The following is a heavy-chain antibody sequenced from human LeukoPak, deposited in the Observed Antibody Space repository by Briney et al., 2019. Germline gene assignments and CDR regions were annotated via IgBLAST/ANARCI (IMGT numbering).Heavy chain of an antibody. D-gene: IGHD3-16*01. Sequence: SETLSLTCAVYGGSFSGYYWSWIRQPPGKGLEWIGEINHSGSTNYNPSLKSRVTISVDTSKNQFSLKLSSLTAADTAVYYCARVQGLTFDPWGQGTLVTVSS. J-gene: IGHJ5*02. CDR3: ARVQGLTFDP. CDR2: INHSGST. CDR1: GGSFSGYY. V-gene: IGHV4-34*01.